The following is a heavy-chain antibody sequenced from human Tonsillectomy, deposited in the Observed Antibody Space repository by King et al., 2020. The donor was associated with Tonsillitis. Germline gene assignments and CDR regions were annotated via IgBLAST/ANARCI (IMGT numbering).Heavy chain of an antibody. Sequence: DVQLVESGGGLEQPGGSLRLSCTASGFYFRSYAMTWVRQAPGKGLEWVSTIYGDGSYTSYADSVKGRFVVSRDNSKSTVYLQLRSLRVEDTAIYYCAKDGHGASWYFDLWGRGTLVTVSS. V-gene: IGHV3-23*03. CDR2: IYGDGSYT. J-gene: IGHJ2*01. CDR1: GFYFRSYA. D-gene: IGHD1-26*01. CDR3: AKDGHGASWYFDL.